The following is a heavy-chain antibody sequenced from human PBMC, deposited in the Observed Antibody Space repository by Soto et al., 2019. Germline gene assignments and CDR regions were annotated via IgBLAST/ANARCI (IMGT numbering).Heavy chain of an antibody. Sequence: ASVKVSCKASGYTFTGYYMHWVRQAPGQGLEWMGWINPNSGGTNYAQKFQGWVTMTRDTSISTAYMELSRLRSDDTAVYYCARDSGSYRGNYYYYYMDVWGKGTTVTVSS. CDR2: INPNSGGT. CDR3: ARDSGSYRGNYYYYYMDV. J-gene: IGHJ6*03. CDR1: GYTFTGYY. V-gene: IGHV1-2*04. D-gene: IGHD1-26*01.